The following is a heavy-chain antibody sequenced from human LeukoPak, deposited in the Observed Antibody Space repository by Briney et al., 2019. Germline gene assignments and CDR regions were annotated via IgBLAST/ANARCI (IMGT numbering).Heavy chain of an antibody. V-gene: IGHV3-9*01. D-gene: IGHD3-22*01. CDR1: GFTFADYA. CDR2: ISWNSGSI. J-gene: IGHJ4*02. Sequence: SLRLSCAASGFTFADYAMHWVRQAPGKGLEWVSGISWNSGSIGYADSVKGRFTISRDNAKNSLYLQMNSLRAEDTALYYCAKDRNIYYDSSGYEYYFDYWGQGTLVTVSS. CDR3: AKDRNIYYDSSGYEYYFDY.